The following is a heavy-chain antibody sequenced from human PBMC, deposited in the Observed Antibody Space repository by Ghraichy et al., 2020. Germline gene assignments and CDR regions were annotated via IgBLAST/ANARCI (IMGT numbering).Heavy chain of an antibody. CDR3: ALGRYDILTGYYYYFDY. CDR1: GGSFSGYY. Sequence: SETLSLTCAVYGGSFSGYYWSWIRQPPGKGLEWIGEINHNGSTNYNPSLKSRVTISVDTSKNQFSLKLSSVTAADTAVYYCALGRYDILTGYYYYFDYWGQGTLVTVSS. CDR2: INHNGST. D-gene: IGHD3-9*01. J-gene: IGHJ4*02. V-gene: IGHV4-34*01.